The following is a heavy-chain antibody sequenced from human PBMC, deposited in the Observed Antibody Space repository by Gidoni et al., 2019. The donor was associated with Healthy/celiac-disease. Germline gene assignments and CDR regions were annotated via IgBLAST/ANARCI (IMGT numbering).Heavy chain of an antibody. J-gene: IGHJ4*02. CDR1: GFTVSSNY. Sequence: EVQLVESGGGLVQPGGSLRLSCAASGFTVSSNYMSWVRQAPGKGLEWVSVIYSGGSTYYADSVKGRFTISRDNSKNTLYLQMNSLRAEDTAVYYCARDWVAVAGTGGDRTSNYWGQGTLVTVSS. V-gene: IGHV3-66*02. CDR2: IYSGGST. CDR3: ARDWVAVAGTGGDRTSNY. D-gene: IGHD6-19*01.